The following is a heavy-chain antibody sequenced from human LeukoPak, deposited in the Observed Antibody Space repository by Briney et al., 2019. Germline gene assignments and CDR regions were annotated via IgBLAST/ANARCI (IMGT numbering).Heavy chain of an antibody. D-gene: IGHD1-26*01. V-gene: IGHV4-4*02. CDR3: ARESSGSYYGLRYYYGMDV. Sequence: SGTLSLTCAVSGGSISSSNWWSWVRPPPGKGLEWIGEIYHSGSTNYNPSLKSRVTISVDKSKNQFSLKLSSVTAADTAVYYCARESSGSYYGLRYYYGMDVWGQGTTVTVSS. CDR2: IYHSGST. CDR1: GGSISSSNW. J-gene: IGHJ6*02.